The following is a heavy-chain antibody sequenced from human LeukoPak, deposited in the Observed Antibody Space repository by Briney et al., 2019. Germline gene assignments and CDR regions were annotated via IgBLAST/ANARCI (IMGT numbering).Heavy chain of an antibody. D-gene: IGHD2-2*01. V-gene: IGHV3-33*01. Sequence: GRSLRLSCAASGFTFSSYSMHWVRQAPGKGLEWVAVIWYDGSNKYYADSVKGRFTISRDNSKNTLYLQMNSLRAEDTAVYYCATSAIHCSSTSCYDYWGQGTLVTVSS. J-gene: IGHJ4*02. CDR3: ATSAIHCSSTSCYDY. CDR2: IWYDGSNK. CDR1: GFTFSSYS.